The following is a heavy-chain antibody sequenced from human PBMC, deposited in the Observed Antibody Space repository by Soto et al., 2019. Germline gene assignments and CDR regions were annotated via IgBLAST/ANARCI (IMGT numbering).Heavy chain of an antibody. CDR2: IQYSGST. Sequence: QVQLQESGPGLVKPSQTLSLTCTVSGGSISSGGYYWSCIRQHPGKGLEWIGYIQYSGSTYYNPSLKSRVTISVDTSKNQFSLKLSSVTAADTAVYYCAREGSERGWFDPWGQGTLVTVSS. J-gene: IGHJ5*02. CDR3: AREGSERGWFDP. V-gene: IGHV4-31*03. D-gene: IGHD2-15*01. CDR1: GGSISSGGYY.